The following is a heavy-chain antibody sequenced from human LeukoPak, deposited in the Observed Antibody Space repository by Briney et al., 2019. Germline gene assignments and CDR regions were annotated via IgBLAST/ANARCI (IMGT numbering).Heavy chain of an antibody. D-gene: IGHD2/OR15-2a*01. CDR1: GYSFTTYW. CDR3: ARQGRNSNLFDP. J-gene: IGHJ5*02. V-gene: IGHV5-51*01. Sequence: KRGESLKISCKGSGYSFTTYWIGWVRQMPGKGLEWMGIIYPGDSETPYSPSFQGQVTISADKSISTAYLQWSSLKASDTAMYYCARQGRNSNLFDPWGQGTLVTVSS. CDR2: IYPGDSET.